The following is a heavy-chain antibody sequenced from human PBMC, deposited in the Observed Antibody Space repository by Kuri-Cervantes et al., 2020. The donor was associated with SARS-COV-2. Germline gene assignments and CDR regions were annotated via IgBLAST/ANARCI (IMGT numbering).Heavy chain of an antibody. J-gene: IGHJ6*02. Sequence: SETLSLTCAVYGGSFSGYYWSWIRQPPGKGLEWIGEINHSGSTNYNPSLKSRVTISVDTSKNQFSLQLNSVTPEDTAVYYCAREEILTGYYRYYYYGMDVWGQGTTVTVSS. CDR2: INHSGST. CDR3: AREEILTGYYRYYYYGMDV. CDR1: GGSFSGYY. D-gene: IGHD3-9*01. V-gene: IGHV4-34*01.